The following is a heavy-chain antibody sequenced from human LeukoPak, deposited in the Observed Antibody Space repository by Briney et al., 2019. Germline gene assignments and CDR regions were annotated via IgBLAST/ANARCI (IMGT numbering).Heavy chain of an antibody. D-gene: IGHD4-17*01. CDR2: IYTSGST. J-gene: IGHJ3*02. CDR1: GGSISSYH. Sequence: SETLSLTCTVSGGSISSYHWSWIRQPAGKGLEWIGRIYTSGSTNYNPSLKSRVTMSVDTSKNQFSLKLSSVTAADTAVYYCARGRFYGEEAFDIWGQGTMVTVSS. V-gene: IGHV4-4*07. CDR3: ARGRFYGEEAFDI.